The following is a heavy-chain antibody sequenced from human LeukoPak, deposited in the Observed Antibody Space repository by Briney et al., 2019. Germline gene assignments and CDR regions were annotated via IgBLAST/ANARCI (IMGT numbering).Heavy chain of an antibody. J-gene: IGHJ4*02. CDR2: ISYSGTT. V-gene: IGHV4-61*01. CDR3: AGAPSPTFFDY. CDR1: GGSVSSDSYY. Sequence: SETLSLTCTVSGGSVSSDSYYWSWIRQPPGKGLEWIGHISYSGTTNYNLSLKSRVIISIDISQNQFSLKLGSVTAADTAVYYCAGAPSPTFFDYWGQGPLATVSS. D-gene: IGHD2-2*01.